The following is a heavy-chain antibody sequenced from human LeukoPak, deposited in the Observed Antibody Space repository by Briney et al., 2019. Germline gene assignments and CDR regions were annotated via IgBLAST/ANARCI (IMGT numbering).Heavy chain of an antibody. J-gene: IGHJ4*02. CDR1: GFTFYSYA. V-gene: IGHV3-23*01. Sequence: GGYLRLSCAASGFTFYSYAMIWVRQAPGKGLKGVSAISGSGGSTYYADSVKGRFTISRDNSKTTLYLPMNSLRAEDTAVYYCAKDPSTPDNYWGQGTLVTVSS. CDR2: ISGSGGST. CDR3: AKDPSTPDNY. D-gene: IGHD2-2*01.